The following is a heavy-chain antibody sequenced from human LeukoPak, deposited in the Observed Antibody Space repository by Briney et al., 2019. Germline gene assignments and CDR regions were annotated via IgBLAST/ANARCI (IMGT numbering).Heavy chain of an antibody. CDR1: GLAVSTNY. J-gene: IGHJ4*02. CDR2: IYSDGST. CDR3: ATQLYGAFDY. V-gene: IGHV3-66*02. Sequence: GGSLRLSCAGCGLAVSTNYLSWVRQAPGKGLEWVSVIYSDGSTYYTDSVKGRFTISRDNSKNTLYLQMNSLRPEDTAVYYCATQLYGAFDYWGQGTLVTVSS. D-gene: IGHD2-2*02.